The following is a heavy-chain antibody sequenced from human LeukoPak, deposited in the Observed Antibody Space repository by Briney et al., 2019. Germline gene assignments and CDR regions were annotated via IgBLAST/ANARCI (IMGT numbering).Heavy chain of an antibody. CDR2: IKQDGSEK. CDR3: SRSLNY. CDR1: GFTFSDSW. V-gene: IGHV3-7*01. Sequence: PGGSLRLSCAASGFTFSDSWMDWVRQAPGKGLEWVANIKQDGSEKYYVDSVKGRFTISRDNAKNSLYLQMSSLRAEDTAVYYCSRSLNYWGQGTLVTVSS. J-gene: IGHJ4*02.